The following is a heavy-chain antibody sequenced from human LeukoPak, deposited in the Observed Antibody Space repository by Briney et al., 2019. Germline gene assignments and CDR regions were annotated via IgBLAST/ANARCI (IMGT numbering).Heavy chain of an antibody. J-gene: IGHJ4*02. D-gene: IGHD6-19*01. Sequence: GASVKVSSEASRFTFTTDVISWVRQAPGQGLEWMGWISAYDGDTQYAHKFQDRHTMTPDTSTSTAYMELRSLRPAGTAVYYSAGDPSNTSGWYAGVDYWGQGTLVPVSS. CDR1: RFTFTTDV. CDR3: AGDPSNTSGWYAGVDY. CDR2: ISAYDGDT. V-gene: IGHV1-18*01.